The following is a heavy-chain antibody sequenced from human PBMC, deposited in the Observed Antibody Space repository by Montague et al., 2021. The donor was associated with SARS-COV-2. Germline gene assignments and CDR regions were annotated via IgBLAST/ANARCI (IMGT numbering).Heavy chain of an antibody. D-gene: IGHD2-2*01. V-gene: IGHV3-48*03. CDR3: ARRGYCSSTSCWALDY. Sequence: LRLSCAASGFTFSSYEMNWVRQAPGKGLEWVSYISSSGSTIYYADSVKGRSTISRDNAKNSLYLQMNSLRAEDTAVYYCARRGYCSSTSCWALDYWGQGTLVTVSS. J-gene: IGHJ4*02. CDR1: GFTFSSYE. CDR2: ISSSGSTI.